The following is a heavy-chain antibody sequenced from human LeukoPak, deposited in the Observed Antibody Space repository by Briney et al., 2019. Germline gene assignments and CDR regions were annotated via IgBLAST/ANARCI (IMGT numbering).Heavy chain of an antibody. CDR3: AKGGREPARLAVPMYHYFDG. Sequence: PGGSLRLSCAASGFSSSIHAMSWVRQAPGKGLEWVSGISGRTGNSDYADAVRGRFTISRDNSKDTVFLQMNSLRVEDTAVYYCAKGGREPARLAVPMYHYFDGWGRGTRVTVSS. CDR2: ISGRTGNS. J-gene: IGHJ2*01. D-gene: IGHD6-19*01. CDR1: GFSSSIHA. V-gene: IGHV3-23*01.